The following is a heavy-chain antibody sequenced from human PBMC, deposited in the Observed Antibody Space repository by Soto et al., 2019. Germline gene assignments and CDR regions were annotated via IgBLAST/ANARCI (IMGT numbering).Heavy chain of an antibody. Sequence: QVQLQESGPGLVKPSETLSLTCTVSGGSISSYYWSWIRQPPGKGLEWIGYIYYSGSTNYNPSLKSGSTIHVATSNHHVPLRLGSVTAADTAVYYCARYPPPPRYDSSGYYNYWGQGTLVTVSS. CDR2: IYYSGST. D-gene: IGHD3-22*01. J-gene: IGHJ4*02. CDR3: ARYPPPPRYDSSGYYNY. CDR1: GGSISSYY. V-gene: IGHV4-59*01.